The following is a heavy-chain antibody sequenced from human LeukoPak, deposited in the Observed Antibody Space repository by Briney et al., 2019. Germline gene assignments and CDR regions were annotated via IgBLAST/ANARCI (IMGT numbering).Heavy chain of an antibody. CDR1: GGSISSTSYY. J-gene: IGHJ5*02. D-gene: IGHD1-26*01. CDR3: ARSIVGATGGFDP. V-gene: IGHV4-39*01. CDR2: IYYSGST. Sequence: PSETLSLTCAVSGGSISSTSYYWGWIRQPPGKGLEWIGSIYYSGSTYYNPSLKSRVTISVDTSKNQFSLKLSSVTAADTAVYYCARSIVGATGGFDPWGQGILVTVSS.